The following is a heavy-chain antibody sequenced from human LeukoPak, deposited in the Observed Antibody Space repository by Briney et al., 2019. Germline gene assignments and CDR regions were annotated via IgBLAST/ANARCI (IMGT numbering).Heavy chain of an antibody. J-gene: IGHJ4*02. Sequence: PSETLSLTCTVSGGSISSYYWSWIRQPPGKGLEWFGYIYYSGSTNYNPSLKSRVTISVDTSKNQFSLKMSSVTAADTAVYYCARGAHYFESSGYLMPLIYWGQGTLVTVSS. CDR3: ARGAHYFESSGYLMPLIY. CDR1: GGSISSYY. CDR2: IYYSGST. V-gene: IGHV4-59*01. D-gene: IGHD3-22*01.